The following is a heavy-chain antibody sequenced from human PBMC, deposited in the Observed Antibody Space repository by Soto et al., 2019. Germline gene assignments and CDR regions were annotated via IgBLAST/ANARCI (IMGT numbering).Heavy chain of an antibody. CDR2: LYYSGST. Sequence: QVQLQESGPGLVKPSQTLSLTCTVSGGSISSGDYYWSWIRQPPGKGLEWIGYLYYSGSTYYNPSLKSRVTISVDTSKNQFSLKLSSVTAAVTAVYYCARIGGIGEDDAFDIWGQGTMVTVSS. V-gene: IGHV4-30-4*01. J-gene: IGHJ3*02. CDR1: GGSISSGDYY. CDR3: ARIGGIGEDDAFDI. D-gene: IGHD3-10*01.